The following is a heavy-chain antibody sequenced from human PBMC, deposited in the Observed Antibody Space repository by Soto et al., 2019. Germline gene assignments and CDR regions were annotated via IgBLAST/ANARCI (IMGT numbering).Heavy chain of an antibody. V-gene: IGHV3-23*01. CDR2: ISGSGGST. D-gene: IGHD3-3*01. J-gene: IGHJ6*02. CDR1: GFTFSSYA. Sequence: GGSLRLSCAASGFTFSSYAMSWVRQAPGKGLEWVSAISGSGGSTYYADSVKGRFTISRDNSKNTLYLQMNSLRAEDTAEYYCAKVLLGVVTFFGSSAGYYYYVMDVWGQGTTVTVSS. CDR3: AKVLLGVVTFFGSSAGYYYYVMDV.